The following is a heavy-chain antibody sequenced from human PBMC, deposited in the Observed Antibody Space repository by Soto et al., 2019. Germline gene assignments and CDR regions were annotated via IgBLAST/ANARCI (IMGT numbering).Heavy chain of an antibody. Sequence: SETLSLTCTVSGVSISSYYWSWIRQPPGKGLEWIGYIYYSGSTNYNPSLKSRVTISVDTSKNQFSLKLTSVTAADSAVYYCARDKITGLFDYWGQGTLVTVSS. CDR3: ARDKITGLFDY. CDR1: GVSISSYY. J-gene: IGHJ4*02. D-gene: IGHD2-8*02. CDR2: IYYSGST. V-gene: IGHV4-59*12.